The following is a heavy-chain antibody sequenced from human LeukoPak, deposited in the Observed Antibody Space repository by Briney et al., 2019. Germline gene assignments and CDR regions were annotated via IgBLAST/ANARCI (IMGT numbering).Heavy chain of an antibody. D-gene: IGHD6-19*01. V-gene: IGHV4-59*01. J-gene: IGHJ4*02. CDR1: DDSITMYY. CDR3: ARDSALAQAVMFDY. CDR2: VDHTGST. Sequence: PSETLSLTCSVSDDSITMYYWTWIRQPPGKGLEWIGYVDHTGSTNFNPSLNGRVSISRDTTKNLFSLRLRSVTAADTAVYFCARDSALAQAVMFDYWGQGTLVTVSS.